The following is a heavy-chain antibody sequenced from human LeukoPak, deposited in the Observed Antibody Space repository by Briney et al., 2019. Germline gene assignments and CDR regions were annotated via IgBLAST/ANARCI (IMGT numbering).Heavy chain of an antibody. CDR3: ARNLLRGYNKWGFDY. CDR1: GGSFSGYY. D-gene: IGHD5-24*01. CDR2: INHSGST. J-gene: IGHJ4*02. Sequence: SETLSLTCAVYGGSFSGYYWSWIRQPPGKGLEWIGEINHSGSTNYNPSLKSRVTISVDTSKNQFSLKLSSVTAADTAVYYCARNLLRGYNKWGFDYWGQGTLVTVSS. V-gene: IGHV4-34*01.